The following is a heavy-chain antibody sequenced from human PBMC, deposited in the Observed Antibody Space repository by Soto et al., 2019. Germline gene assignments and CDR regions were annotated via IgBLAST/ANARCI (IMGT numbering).Heavy chain of an antibody. J-gene: IGHJ4*02. CDR1: EFTFASYW. CDR2: IEGDGSEK. D-gene: IGHD1-26*01. CDR3: VRGLFTGSPHFFY. Sequence: LRLSCTASEFTFASYWMTWVRQAPGRGLEWVANIEGDGSEKNYVDSVKGRFTVSRDNAKRSLYLHMNGLRVEDTAVYYCVRGLFTGSPHFFYWGRGTVVTAPQ. V-gene: IGHV3-7*05.